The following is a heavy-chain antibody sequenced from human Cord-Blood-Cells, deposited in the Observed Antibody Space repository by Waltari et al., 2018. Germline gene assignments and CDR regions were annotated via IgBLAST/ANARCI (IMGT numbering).Heavy chain of an antibody. Sequence: QVQLVESGGGVVQPGRSLRLSCAASGFTFSSYGMHWVRQGPGKGLEWVAVIWYDGSNKYYADSVKGRFTISRDNSKNTLYLQMNSLRAEDTAVYYCARGTYYDILTGAFDIWGQGTMVTVSS. J-gene: IGHJ3*02. CDR3: ARGTYYDILTGAFDI. CDR1: GFTFSSYG. CDR2: IWYDGSNK. D-gene: IGHD3-9*01. V-gene: IGHV3-33*01.